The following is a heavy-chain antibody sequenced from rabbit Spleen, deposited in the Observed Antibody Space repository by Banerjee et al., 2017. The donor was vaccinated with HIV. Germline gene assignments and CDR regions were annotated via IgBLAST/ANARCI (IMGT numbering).Heavy chain of an antibody. CDR2: IYTGDGST. Sequence: QEQLEESGGDLVKPEASLTLTCTASGFSFSGSYYMCWVRQAPGKGLEWIACIYTGDGSTYYASWVNGRFTIAKTSSTTVPLQMTSRTAAVTAPYFCARDAVSGRLHFVLWGPGTLVTVS. J-gene: IGHJ6*01. D-gene: IGHD1-1*01. V-gene: IGHV1S45*01. CDR1: GFSFSGSYY. CDR3: ARDAVSGRLHFVL.